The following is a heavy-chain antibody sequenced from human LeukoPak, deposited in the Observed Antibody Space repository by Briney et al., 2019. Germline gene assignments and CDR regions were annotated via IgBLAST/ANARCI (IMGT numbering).Heavy chain of an antibody. J-gene: IGHJ4*02. Sequence: GGSLRLSCAASGFTFSHYPVSSVHQAQGKGLDWVSAISGSGGRTYYADSVKGRFTISRDNCKTALYLQMSSLRGEDTAVYYCAKDRGRYYDSSGYYWGYYFDSWGQGILFTVST. CDR2: ISGSGGRT. CDR1: GFTFSHYP. D-gene: IGHD3-22*01. V-gene: IGHV3-23*01. CDR3: AKDRGRYYDSSGYYWGYYFDS.